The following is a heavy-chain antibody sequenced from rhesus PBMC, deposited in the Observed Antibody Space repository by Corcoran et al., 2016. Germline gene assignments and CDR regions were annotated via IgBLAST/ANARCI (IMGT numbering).Heavy chain of an antibody. CDR3: AGIAAAGTSNFDY. CDR2: IYNSNGTT. Sequence: QVQLQESGPGLLKPSDTLSLTCAVSAGSISGGHGWGWIRQPPGKGLAWVGSIYNSNGTTYYNPSLKSRVTISTDTSKNQFSLKLSSVTAADTAVYYCAGIAAAGTSNFDYWGQGVLVTVSS. D-gene: IGHD6-25*01. J-gene: IGHJ4*01. CDR1: AGSISGGHG. V-gene: IGHV4S7*01.